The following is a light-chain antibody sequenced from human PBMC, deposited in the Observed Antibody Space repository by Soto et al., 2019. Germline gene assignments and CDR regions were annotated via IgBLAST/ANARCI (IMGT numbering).Light chain of an antibody. Sequence: EIVVTQSPATLSVSPGQRASLSCRASQSVSISLAWYQQKPGQAPRLLIYAASTRATGIPDRFSGSGSGTDFTLTISSLQSEDFAVYYCQQYNNWPPLTFGGGTKVDIK. V-gene: IGKV3-15*01. CDR2: AAS. J-gene: IGKJ4*01. CDR3: QQYNNWPPLT. CDR1: QSVSIS.